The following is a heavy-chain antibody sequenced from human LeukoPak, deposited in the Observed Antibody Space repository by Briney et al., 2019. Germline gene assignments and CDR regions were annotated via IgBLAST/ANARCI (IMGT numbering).Heavy chain of an antibody. D-gene: IGHD3-10*01. CDR2: ISGNGGSI. CDR3: AKDVKVVRGVFDY. J-gene: IGHJ4*02. Sequence: SGGSLRLSCAASGFTFSSYEMNWVRQAPGKGLEWVSAISGNGGSIYYADSVKGRFTISRDNSKNTLYLQMNSLRAEDTAVYYCAKDVKVVRGVFDYWGQGTLVTVSS. CDR1: GFTFSSYE. V-gene: IGHV3-23*01.